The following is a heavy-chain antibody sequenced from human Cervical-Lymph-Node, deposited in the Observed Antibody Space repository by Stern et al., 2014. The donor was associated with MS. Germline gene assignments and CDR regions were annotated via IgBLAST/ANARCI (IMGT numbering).Heavy chain of an antibody. CDR1: GCSIGSYY. CDR3: TRKSSNTPYYYAMDV. V-gene: IGHV4-59*07. CDR2: INYSWST. J-gene: IGHJ6*02. D-gene: IGHD4-11*01. Sequence: QVQLVESGPGLVKPSDTLSLTCTISGCSIGSYYWIWIRQPPGKGLEWIGYINYSWSTSFNPSLRSRVTMSIDTSNKQFSLKVGSVTAADTAVYYCTRKSSNTPYYYAMDVWGQGTTVTVSS.